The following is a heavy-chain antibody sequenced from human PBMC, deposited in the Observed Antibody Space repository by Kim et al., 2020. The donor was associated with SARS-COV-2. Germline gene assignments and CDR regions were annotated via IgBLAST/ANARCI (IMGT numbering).Heavy chain of an antibody. Sequence: SETLSLTCAVYGGSFSGYYWSWIRQPPGKGLEWIGEINHSGSTNYNPSLKSRVTISVDTSKNQFSLKLSSVTAADTAVYYCARGGMGSSWYRNYYYYCGMDVWGQGTTVTVSS. CDR3: ARGGMGSSWYRNYYYYCGMDV. J-gene: IGHJ6*02. V-gene: IGHV4-34*01. CDR2: INHSGST. D-gene: IGHD6-13*01. CDR1: GGSFSGYY.